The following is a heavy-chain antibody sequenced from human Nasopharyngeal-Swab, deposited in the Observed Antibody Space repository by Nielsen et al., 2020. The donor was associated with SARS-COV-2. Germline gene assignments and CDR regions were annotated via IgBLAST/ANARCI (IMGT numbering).Heavy chain of an antibody. CDR3: ARDLSDTARPDY. J-gene: IGHJ4*02. V-gene: IGHV3-48*04. D-gene: IGHD5-18*01. Sequence: GESLKISCAASGFTFSSYSMNWVRQAPGKGLEWVSYISGSSSTIYYADSVKGRFTISRDNAKNSLYLQMNSLRAEDTAVYYCARDLSDTARPDYWGQGTLVTVSS. CDR1: GFTFSSYS. CDR2: ISGSSSTI.